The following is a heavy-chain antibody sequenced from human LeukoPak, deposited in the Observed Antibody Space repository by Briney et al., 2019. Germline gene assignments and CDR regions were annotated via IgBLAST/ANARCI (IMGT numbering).Heavy chain of an antibody. V-gene: IGHV4-34*01. CDR1: GGSFSGYY. CDR2: INHSGST. J-gene: IGHJ5*02. CDR3: ARDRAAGTFGWLDP. Sequence: PSETLSLTCAVYGGSFSGYYWSWIRQPPGKGLEWIGEINHSGSTNYNPSLKSRVTISVDTSKNQFSLKLSSVTAADTAVYYCARDRAAGTFGWLDPWGQGTLVTVSS. D-gene: IGHD6-13*01.